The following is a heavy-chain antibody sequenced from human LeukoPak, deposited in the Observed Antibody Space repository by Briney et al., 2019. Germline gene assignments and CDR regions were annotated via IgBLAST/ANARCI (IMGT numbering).Heavy chain of an antibody. Sequence: PSETLSLTCTVSGGSISSGSYYWGWVRQPAGTGLEWIGRIYTSGSTNYNPSLKSRVTISVDTSKNQFSLKLSSVTAADTAVYYCAGFSYYYYGMDVWGQGTTVTVSS. D-gene: IGHD5-18*01. CDR3: AGFSYYYYGMDV. CDR1: GGSISSGSYY. J-gene: IGHJ6*02. V-gene: IGHV4-61*02. CDR2: IYTSGST.